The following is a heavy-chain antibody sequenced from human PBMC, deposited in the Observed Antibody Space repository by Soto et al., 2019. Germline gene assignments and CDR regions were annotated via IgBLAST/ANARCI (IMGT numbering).Heavy chain of an antibody. CDR1: GFTSTNYV. J-gene: IGHJ3*02. CDR2: ISGSGTTT. V-gene: IGHV3-23*01. D-gene: IGHD2-8*01. CDR3: AKDRVGGVPDAFDI. Sequence: GGSLRLSCAASGFTSTNYVMNWVRQAPGRGLEWVSSISGSGTTTFYADSVKGQFIISRDNSQNTLYLQMNSLRAEDTALYYCAKDRVGGVPDAFDIWGQGTMVTVSS.